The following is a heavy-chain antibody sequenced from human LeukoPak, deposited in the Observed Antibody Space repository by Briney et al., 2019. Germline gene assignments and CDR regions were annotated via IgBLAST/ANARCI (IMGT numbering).Heavy chain of an antibody. CDR2: IRSKAYGGTT. CDR3: TSSITLVRGVVD. CDR1: GFTFGDYA. Sequence: GGSLRLSCPASGFTFGDYAMSWVRQAPGKGLEWVGFIRSKAYGGTTEHAASVKGRFTISRDDSKSIAYLQMNSLKTEDTAVYYCTSSITLVRGVVDWGQGTLVTVSS. J-gene: IGHJ4*02. D-gene: IGHD3-10*01. V-gene: IGHV3-49*04.